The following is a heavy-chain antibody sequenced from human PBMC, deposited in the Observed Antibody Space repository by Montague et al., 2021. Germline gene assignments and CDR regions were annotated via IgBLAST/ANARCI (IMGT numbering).Heavy chain of an antibody. V-gene: IGHV3-23*01. Sequence: SLRLSCAASGFPFSSYAMSWVRQAQGKGLKWVSSITSGGSTYYADSVTGRFTISRDNSKNTLYLQMNSLRAEDTAVYYCTKDQDDYGDYVDWVDTWGQGTLVTVSS. CDR3: TKDQDDYGDYVDWVDT. CDR1: GFPFSSYA. CDR2: ITSGGST. D-gene: IGHD4-17*01. J-gene: IGHJ5*02.